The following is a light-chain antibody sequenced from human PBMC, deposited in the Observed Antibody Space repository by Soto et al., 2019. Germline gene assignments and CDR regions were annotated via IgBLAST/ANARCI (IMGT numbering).Light chain of an antibody. CDR2: DAS. Sequence: DIQMTQSPSTLSASVGDRVTITCRASQSISSWLDWDQQKPGKAPKLLIYDASSLESGVPSRFSGSGSGTEFTLTISSLQPDDFATYYCQQYNISLTFGQGTKVEIK. CDR1: QSISSW. J-gene: IGKJ1*01. CDR3: QQYNISLT. V-gene: IGKV1-5*01.